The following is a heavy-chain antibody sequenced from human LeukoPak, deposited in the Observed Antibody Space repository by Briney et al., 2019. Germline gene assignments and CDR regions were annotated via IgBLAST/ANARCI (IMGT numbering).Heavy chain of an antibody. CDR2: ISSSSSYI. Sequence: GVSLRLPCAASGFTFSSYSMNWVRQAPGKGLEWVSSISSSSSYIYYADSVKGRFTISRDNAKNSLYLQMNSLRAEDTAVYYCARKGDSSSCFDYWGQGTLVTVSS. V-gene: IGHV3-21*01. D-gene: IGHD6-13*01. CDR3: ARKGDSSSCFDY. CDR1: GFTFSSYS. J-gene: IGHJ4*02.